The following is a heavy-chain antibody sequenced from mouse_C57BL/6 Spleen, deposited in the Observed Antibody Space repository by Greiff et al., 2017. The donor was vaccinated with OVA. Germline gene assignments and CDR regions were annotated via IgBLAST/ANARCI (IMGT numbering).Heavy chain of an antibody. V-gene: IGHV1-64*01. D-gene: IGHD2-9*01. J-gene: IGHJ3*01. CDR2: IHPNSGST. CDR1: GYTFTSYW. CDR3: AKSYYGYDAFAY. Sequence: QVQLQQPGAELVKPGASVKLSCKASGYTFTSYWMHWVKQRPGQGLEWIGMIHPNSGSTNYNEKFKSKATLTVDKSSSTAYMQLSSLTSEDSAVYYGAKSYYGYDAFAYWGQGTLVTVSA.